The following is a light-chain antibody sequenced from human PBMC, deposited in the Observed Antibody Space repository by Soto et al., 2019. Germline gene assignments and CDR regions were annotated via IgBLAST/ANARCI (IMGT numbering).Light chain of an antibody. V-gene: IGKV3D-20*01. CDR3: QQYGNAPIT. CDR2: DAS. CDR1: ESVYSSY. J-gene: IGKJ5*01. Sequence: EIVLSQSPATLSLSPGEGATLSCGASESVYSSYVAWYQQKPGLAPRLLIYDASNRATGIPDRFSGSGSGTDYILTINRLEPKDFAVYYCQQYGNAPITFGQGTRLEIK.